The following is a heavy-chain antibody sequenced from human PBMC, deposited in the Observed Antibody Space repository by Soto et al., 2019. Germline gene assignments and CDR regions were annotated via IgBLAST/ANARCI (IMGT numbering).Heavy chain of an antibody. CDR3: AREYPTIVVVAAIGMDV. D-gene: IGHD2-15*01. V-gene: IGHV1-46*03. Sequence: APGKVSCKASGGTFSSYTISWVRQAPGQRLEWMGIINPSGGSTNYAQKFQGRVTMTRDTSTSTVYMELSSLRSEDTAVYYCAREYPTIVVVAAIGMDVWGQGTTVTVSS. J-gene: IGHJ6*02. CDR2: INPSGGST. CDR1: GGTFSSYT.